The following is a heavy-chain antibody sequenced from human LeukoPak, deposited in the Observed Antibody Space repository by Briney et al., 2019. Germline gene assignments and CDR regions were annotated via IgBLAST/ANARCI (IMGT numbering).Heavy chain of an antibody. J-gene: IGHJ4*02. D-gene: IGHD6-13*01. V-gene: IGHV3-30*04. CDR3: ARDKFYSSSYFDY. Sequence: PGRSLRLSCAASGFTLSNYAMHWVRQAPGKGLEWVAVISYDGNNKYYADSVKGRFTISRDNSKNTLYLQMNSLRAEDTAVYYCARDKFYSSSYFDYWGQGTLVTVSS. CDR2: ISYDGNNK. CDR1: GFTLSNYA.